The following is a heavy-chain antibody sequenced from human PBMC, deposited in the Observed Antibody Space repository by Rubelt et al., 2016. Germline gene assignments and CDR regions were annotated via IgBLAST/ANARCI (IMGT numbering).Heavy chain of an antibody. CDR1: GGSFSGYY. CDR3: ARHSHNCSSTSCGLNWFDP. J-gene: IGHJ5*02. Sequence: QVQLQQWGAGLLKPSETLSLTCAVYGGSFSGYYWSWIRQPPGKGLEWIGSIYYSGSTYYNPSLKSRVTISVDTSKNQFSLKLSSVTAAVTAVYYCARHSHNCSSTSCGLNWFDPWGQGTLVTVSS. D-gene: IGHD2-2*01. CDR2: IYYSGST. V-gene: IGHV4-34*01.